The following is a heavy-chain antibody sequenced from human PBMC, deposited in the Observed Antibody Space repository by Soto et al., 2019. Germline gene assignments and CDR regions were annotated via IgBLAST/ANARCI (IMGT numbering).Heavy chain of an antibody. V-gene: IGHV3-48*01. CDR3: ARDRGSGWPGGYFQH. CDR2: ISSSSSTI. Sequence: GGSLRLSCAASGFTFSSYSMNWVRQAPGKGLEWVSYISSSSSTIYYADSVKGRFTISRDNAKNSLYLQMNSLRAEDTAVYYCARDRGSGWPGGYFQHWGQGTLVTVSS. J-gene: IGHJ1*01. D-gene: IGHD6-19*01. CDR1: GFTFSSYS.